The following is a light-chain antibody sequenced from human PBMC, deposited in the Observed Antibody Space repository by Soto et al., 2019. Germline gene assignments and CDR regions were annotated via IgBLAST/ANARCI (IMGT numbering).Light chain of an antibody. CDR3: SSYAGSNRV. CDR2: EVS. V-gene: IGLV2-8*01. Sequence: QSVLTQPPSASGSPGQSVTISCTGTSSDVGGYNYVSWYQQHPGKAPKLMIYEVSKRPSGAPDRFSGSKSGNTASLTVSGLQAEDEADYYCSSYAGSNRVFGGGTQLTVL. J-gene: IGLJ3*02. CDR1: SSDVGGYNY.